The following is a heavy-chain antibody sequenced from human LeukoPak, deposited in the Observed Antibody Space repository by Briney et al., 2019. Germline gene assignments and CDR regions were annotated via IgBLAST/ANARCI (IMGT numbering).Heavy chain of an antibody. CDR3: ARPACSSTSCYLYFQH. D-gene: IGHD2-2*01. Sequence: RGESLKISCKASGCSFITYWIGWVRQMPRKGLEWMGIIYPADSQTRYSPSFQGQVTISADKSISTAYLQWSSLEASDTAIYYCARPACSSTSCYLYFQHWGQGTPVTVSS. CDR2: IYPADSQT. CDR1: GCSFITYW. J-gene: IGHJ1*01. V-gene: IGHV5-51*01.